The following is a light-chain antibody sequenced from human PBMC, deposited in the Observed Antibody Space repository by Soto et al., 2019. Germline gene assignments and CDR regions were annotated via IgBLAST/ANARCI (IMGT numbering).Light chain of an antibody. V-gene: IGKV1D-12*01. Sequence: DIQMTQSPSSVSASVGDRVTITCRASQGISSWLVWYQQKPGKAPKLLIYAASSLQSGVPSRFSGSGSGTDFTLTISSLQPEDFATYYCQQANSFPLTFGGGTKVKIK. J-gene: IGKJ4*01. CDR1: QGISSW. CDR2: AAS. CDR3: QQANSFPLT.